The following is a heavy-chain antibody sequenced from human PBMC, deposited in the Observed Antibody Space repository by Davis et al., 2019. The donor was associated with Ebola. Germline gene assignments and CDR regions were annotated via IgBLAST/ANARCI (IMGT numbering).Heavy chain of an antibody. CDR1: GVSISTGDFY. CDR2: FYYKGDT. Sequence: PSETLSLTCSVSGVSISTGDFYWAWFRQPPGKGLEWAGSFYYKGDTYSKPSLKSRVTISADASKNQFSLHLDSVTAADTAVYFCARAIYCASTSCPDYYYYMDVWGKGTTVTVSS. V-gene: IGHV4-39*07. D-gene: IGHD2-2*01. J-gene: IGHJ6*03. CDR3: ARAIYCASTSCPDYYYYMDV.